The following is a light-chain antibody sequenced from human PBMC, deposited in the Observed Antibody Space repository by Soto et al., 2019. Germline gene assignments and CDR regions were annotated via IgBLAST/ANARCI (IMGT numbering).Light chain of an antibody. CDR2: RNN. J-gene: IGLJ2*01. V-gene: IGLV1-47*01. CDR1: SSNIGSNF. CDR3: AAWDDSLSGVV. Sequence: QSVLTQPPSASGTPGQRVTISCSGSSSNIGSNFIYWYHQLPATAPKLLLYRNNERPSGVPDRFSGSKSGTSASLAISGLRSEDEADYHCAAWDDSLSGVVFGGGTKLTVL.